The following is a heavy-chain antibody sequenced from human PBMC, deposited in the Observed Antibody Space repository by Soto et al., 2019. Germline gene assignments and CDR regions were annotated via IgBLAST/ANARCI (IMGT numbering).Heavy chain of an antibody. CDR1: GFPFSPYW. CDR2: IKQDGSET. J-gene: IGHJ5*02. D-gene: IGHD6-13*01. Sequence: PGGSLRLSCAASGFPFSPYWMTWVRQAPGKGLEWVANIKQDGSETYYADSVKGRFTVSRDNAKNSLYLQMNSLRAEDTAVYFCARGPEGYHPLSRNWFDPWGQGTLVTVSS. V-gene: IGHV3-7*01. CDR3: ARGPEGYHPLSRNWFDP.